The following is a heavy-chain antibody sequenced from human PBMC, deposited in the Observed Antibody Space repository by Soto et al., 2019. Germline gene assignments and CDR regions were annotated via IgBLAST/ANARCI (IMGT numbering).Heavy chain of an antibody. CDR1: GGTFSSYT. Sequence: QVQLVQSGAEVKKPGSSVKVSCKASGGTFSSYTISWVRQAPGQGLEWMGRIIPILGIANYAQKFQGRVTITADKSTSTDYMELSSLRSEDTAVYYCARDRPDCTGRGGSFDIWGQGTMVTVSS. J-gene: IGHJ3*02. D-gene: IGHD2-21*02. CDR3: ARDRPDCTGRGGSFDI. CDR2: IIPILGIA. V-gene: IGHV1-69*08.